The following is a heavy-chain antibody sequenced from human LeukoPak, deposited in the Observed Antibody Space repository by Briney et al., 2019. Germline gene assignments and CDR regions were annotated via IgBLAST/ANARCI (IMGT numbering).Heavy chain of an antibody. Sequence: SETLSLTCAVYGGSFSGYYWSWIRQPPGKGLEWIGEINHSGSTNYNPSLKSRVTISVDTSKNQFSLKLSSVTGADTAVYYCARGVGLRLGELSFYYFDYWGQGTLVTVSS. V-gene: IGHV4-34*01. CDR2: INHSGST. D-gene: IGHD3-16*02. J-gene: IGHJ4*02. CDR1: GGSFSGYY. CDR3: ARGVGLRLGELSFYYFDY.